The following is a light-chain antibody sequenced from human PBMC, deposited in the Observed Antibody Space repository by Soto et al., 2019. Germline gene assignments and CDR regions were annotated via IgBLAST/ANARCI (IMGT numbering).Light chain of an antibody. CDR2: GAS. V-gene: IGKV3-20*01. CDR1: QRVSSSY. J-gene: IGKJ1*01. Sequence: ETALTQSPGTLSLSPGQRATLSCRASQRVSSSYLAWYQQKPGQAPRLLIYGASSRATGIPDSFSGSGSGTDFTLTITRLETEAFAVYYCKQYGRSPQTFGQRATVDI. CDR3: KQYGRSPQT.